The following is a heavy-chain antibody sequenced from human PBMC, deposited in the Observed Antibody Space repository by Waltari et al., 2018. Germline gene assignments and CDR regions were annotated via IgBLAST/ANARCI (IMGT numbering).Heavy chain of an antibody. CDR3: ARPLYPSGWDQFDS. D-gene: IGHD6-19*01. J-gene: IGHJ4*02. CDR1: GFSFNKYW. Sequence: EVQLVESGGGLVQPGGSVRLSCAASGFSFNKYWMSWVRQAPGKGLEWVATIKQDGNDKYYVDSVKGRFTISRDNGKNSLYLQMNNLRVDDTAVYYCARPLYPSGWDQFDSWGQGTLVTVSS. V-gene: IGHV3-7*04. CDR2: IKQDGNDK.